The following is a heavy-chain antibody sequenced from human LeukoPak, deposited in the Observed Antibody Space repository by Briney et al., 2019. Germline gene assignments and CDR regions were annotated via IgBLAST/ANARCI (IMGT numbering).Heavy chain of an antibody. Sequence: PSETLSLTCTVSGGSISSSSYYWGWIRQPPGKGLAWIGSIYYSGTTYYNPSLKSRVTISVDTSKNQFSLKLSSVTAADTAIYYCARHKHLDPQAFDIWGQGTMVTVSS. CDR3: ARHKHLDPQAFDI. V-gene: IGHV4-39*01. CDR2: IYYSGTT. CDR1: GGSISSSSYY. D-gene: IGHD1-1*01. J-gene: IGHJ3*02.